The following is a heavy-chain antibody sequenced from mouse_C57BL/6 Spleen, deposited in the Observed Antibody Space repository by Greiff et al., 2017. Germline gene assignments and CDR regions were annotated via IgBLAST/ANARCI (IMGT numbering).Heavy chain of an antibody. V-gene: IGHV1-7*01. CDR1: GYTFTRYW. J-gene: IGHJ1*03. Sequence: QVQLQQSGAELAKPGASVKLSCKASGYTFTRYWMHWVKQRPGQGLEWIGYINPSSGYTKYNQKFKDKATLTADKSSSTAYMQLSSLTYEDSAVYYCARAPSSLYWYFDVWGTGTTVTVSS. D-gene: IGHD6-2*01. CDR3: ARAPSSLYWYFDV. CDR2: INPSSGYT.